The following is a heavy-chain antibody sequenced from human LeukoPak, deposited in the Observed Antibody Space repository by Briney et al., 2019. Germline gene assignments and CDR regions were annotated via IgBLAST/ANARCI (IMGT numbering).Heavy chain of an antibody. CDR3: ARHLYSISSFDS. Sequence: GESLKISCQGSRYNFTNYWISWVRQMPGKGLEWIGEINPSDSYTNYSPSFEGHVTISADRSTSTAYLQWTSLQVSDTALYYCARHLYSISSFDSWGQGTLVIVSS. D-gene: IGHD6-13*01. CDR1: RYNFTNYW. V-gene: IGHV5-10-1*01. CDR2: INPSDSYT. J-gene: IGHJ5*01.